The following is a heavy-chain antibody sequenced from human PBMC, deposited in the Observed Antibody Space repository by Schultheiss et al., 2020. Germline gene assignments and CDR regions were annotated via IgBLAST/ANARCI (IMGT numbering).Heavy chain of an antibody. J-gene: IGHJ6*02. CDR3: ARHLDLPAPYYYYGMDV. D-gene: IGHD2-2*01. Sequence: GESLKISCKGSGYSFTSYWIGWVRQMPGKGLEWMGIIYPGDSDTRYSPSFQGQVTISADKSISTAYLQWSSLKASDTAMYYCARHLDLPAPYYYYGMDVWGQGTTVNVYS. CDR1: GYSFTSYW. CDR2: IYPGDSDT. V-gene: IGHV5-51*01.